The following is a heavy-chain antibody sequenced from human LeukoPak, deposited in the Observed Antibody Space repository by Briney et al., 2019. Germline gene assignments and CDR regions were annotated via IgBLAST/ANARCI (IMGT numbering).Heavy chain of an antibody. V-gene: IGHV3-11*04. Sequence: GGSLRLSCAASGFTFSDYYMSWIRQAPGKGLEWVSYISSSGSTIYYADSVKGRFTISRDNAKNSLYLQMNSLRAEDTAVYYCARQYCSRGSCYSGDAFDIWGQGTMVTVSS. CDR2: ISSSGSTI. CDR3: ARQYCSRGSCYSGDAFDI. CDR1: GFTFSDYY. J-gene: IGHJ3*02. D-gene: IGHD2-15*01.